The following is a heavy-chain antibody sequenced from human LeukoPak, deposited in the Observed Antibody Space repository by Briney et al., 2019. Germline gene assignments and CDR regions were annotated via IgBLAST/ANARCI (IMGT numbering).Heavy chain of an antibody. Sequence: PGGSLRLSCAASGFTFSSYGMHWVRQAPGKGLEWVAVISYHGSNKYYADSVKGRFTISRDNSKNTLYLQMSSLRAEDTAVYYCAKEFEVVVAATGGFFDYWGQGTLVTVSS. CDR2: ISYHGSNK. CDR3: AKEFEVVVAATGGFFDY. D-gene: IGHD2-15*01. CDR1: GFTFSSYG. J-gene: IGHJ4*02. V-gene: IGHV3-30*18.